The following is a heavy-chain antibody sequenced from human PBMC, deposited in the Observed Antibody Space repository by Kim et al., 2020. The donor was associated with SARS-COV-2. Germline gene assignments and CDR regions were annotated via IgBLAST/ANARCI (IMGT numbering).Heavy chain of an antibody. CDR3: ARDRIAPRRAPGY. CDR2: ISAYNGYT. J-gene: IGHJ4*02. Sequence: ASVKVSCKTSGYTFTNFGITWVRQAPGQGLEWMGWISAYNGYTKYAEKLQDRGTMTTDTSTSTAYMELRRLSSDDTAVYYCARDRIAPRRAPGYWGQGTLVTVSS. D-gene: IGHD6-6*01. CDR1: GYTFTNFG. V-gene: IGHV1-18*01.